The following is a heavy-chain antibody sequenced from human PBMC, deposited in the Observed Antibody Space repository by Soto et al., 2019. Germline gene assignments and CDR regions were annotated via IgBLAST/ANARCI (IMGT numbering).Heavy chain of an antibody. V-gene: IGHV1-18*01. J-gene: IGHJ4*02. CDR3: ASVYRITMVRGELSEY. CDR2: ISAYNGNT. D-gene: IGHD3-10*01. Sequence: QVQLVQSGAEVKKPGASVKVSCKASGYTFTSYGISWVRQAPGQGLEWMGWISAYNGNTNYAQKLQGRVTMTTDTSTSTAYMELRSLGSNDTAVYYCASVYRITMVRGELSEYWGQGALVTVSS. CDR1: GYTFTSYG.